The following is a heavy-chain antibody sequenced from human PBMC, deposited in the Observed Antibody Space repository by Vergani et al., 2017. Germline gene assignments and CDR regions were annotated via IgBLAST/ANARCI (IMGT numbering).Heavy chain of an antibody. CDR1: GFTFSSYA. CDR3: AKGVKPITMIVVVITTAKRGAFDI. V-gene: IGHV3-23*01. D-gene: IGHD3-22*01. Sequence: EVQLLESGGGLVQPGGSLRLSCAASGFTFSSYAMSWVRQAPGKGLEWVSAISGSGGSTYYADSVKGRFTISRDNSKNTLYLQMNSLRAEDTAVYYCAKGVKPITMIVVVITTAKRGAFDIWGQGTMVTVSS. J-gene: IGHJ3*02. CDR2: ISGSGGST.